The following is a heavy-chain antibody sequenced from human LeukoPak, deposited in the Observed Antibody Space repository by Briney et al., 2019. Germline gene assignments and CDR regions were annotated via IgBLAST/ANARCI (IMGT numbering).Heavy chain of an antibody. V-gene: IGHV3-23*01. CDR2: ISGSGGST. CDR3: AKDSTYGDYPSWFDP. CDR1: GFTFSGAW. D-gene: IGHD4-17*01. J-gene: IGHJ5*02. Sequence: GSLRLSCTASGFTFSGAWMTWVRQAPGKGLEWVSAISGSGGSTYYADSVKGRFTISRDNSKNTLYLQMNSLRAEDTAVYYCAKDSTYGDYPSWFDPWGQGTLVTVSS.